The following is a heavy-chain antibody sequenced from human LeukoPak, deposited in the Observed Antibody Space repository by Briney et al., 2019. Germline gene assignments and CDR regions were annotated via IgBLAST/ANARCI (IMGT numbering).Heavy chain of an antibody. V-gene: IGHV3-48*03. CDR2: TSTGGRTV. CDR3: ARGGTVTYYFDH. CDR1: GFNFSDYE. D-gene: IGHD4-17*01. J-gene: IGHJ4*02. Sequence: PGGSLRLSCAASGFNFSDYEMNWLRQAPGKGLEWLSYTSTGGRTVKYADSVKGRFTISRDNARSSLYLQMTNRRGEDTAVYFCARGGTVTYYFDHWGQGILVAVSS.